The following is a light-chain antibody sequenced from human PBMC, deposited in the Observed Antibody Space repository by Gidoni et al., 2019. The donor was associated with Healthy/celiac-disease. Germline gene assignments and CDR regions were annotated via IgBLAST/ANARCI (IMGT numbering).Light chain of an antibody. V-gene: IGLV2-14*01. J-gene: IGLJ1*01. Sequence: QSALTQPASVSGSPGQSITISCNGTSSDVGGYNYVSWYQQHPVKAPKLIIYEVSYRPSGVSPRFSGSKSGNTASLTISGLQAEDGADYYCSSYTGSSTYVFGTGTEVTVL. CDR2: EVS. CDR1: SSDVGGYNY. CDR3: SSYTGSSTYV.